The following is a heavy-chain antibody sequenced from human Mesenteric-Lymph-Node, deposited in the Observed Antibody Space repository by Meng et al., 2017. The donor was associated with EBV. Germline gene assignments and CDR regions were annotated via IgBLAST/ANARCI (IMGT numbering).Heavy chain of an antibody. CDR3: ARGVDTAMVKMNY. Sequence: QVQLVQSGAEVKKXXXXXKXXCKASGYTFTTYDINWVRQASGQGLEWMGYMSPHSGDTGYAQKFQGRVTMTRDTSISTAYMELSSLTSDDTAIYYCARGVDTAMVKMNYWGQGTLVTVSS. CDR1: GYTFTTYD. CDR2: MSPHSGDT. V-gene: IGHV1-8*01. D-gene: IGHD5-18*01. J-gene: IGHJ4*02.